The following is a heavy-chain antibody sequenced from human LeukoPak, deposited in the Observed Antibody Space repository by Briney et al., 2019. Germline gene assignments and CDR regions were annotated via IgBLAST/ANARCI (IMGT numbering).Heavy chain of an antibody. CDR3: ARVGGSYPYFDY. CDR1: GSCFTSYW. CDR2: IYPGDSDT. Sequence: GVPLQISSQGSGSCFTSYWIGWVRQMPGKGLAWMGIIYPGDSDTRYSPSFQGPVTISADKSISTAYLQWSSLKASDTAMYYCARVGGSYPYFDYWGQGTLVTVSS. J-gene: IGHJ4*02. V-gene: IGHV5-51*01. D-gene: IGHD1-26*01.